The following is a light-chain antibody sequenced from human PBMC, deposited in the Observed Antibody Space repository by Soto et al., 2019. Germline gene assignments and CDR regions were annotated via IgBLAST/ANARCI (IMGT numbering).Light chain of an antibody. J-gene: IGLJ1*01. V-gene: IGLV2-14*01. CDR3: SSYTSSVAHV. Sequence: QSALTQPASVSGSPGQSITISCTGTSSDVDGYNYVSWYQQHPGKAPKLMIYEVSTRPSGVSNRFSGSKSGNTASLTISGLQAEDEADYYCSSYTSSVAHVFGTGTKLTVL. CDR1: SSDVDGYNY. CDR2: EVS.